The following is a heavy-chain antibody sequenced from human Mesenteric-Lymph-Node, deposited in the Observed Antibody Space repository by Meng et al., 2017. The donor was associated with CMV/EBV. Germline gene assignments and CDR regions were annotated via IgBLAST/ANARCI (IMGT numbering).Heavy chain of an antibody. D-gene: IGHD3-22*01. J-gene: IGHJ4*02. V-gene: IGHV1-46*01. CDR2: INPSGGST. CDR1: GYTFTSYY. Sequence: ASVKVSCKASGYTFTSYYMHWVRQAPGQGLEWMGIINPSGGSTSYAQKFQGRVTMTRDTSTSTVYMELSSLRSADTAVYYCARGGLKCSSGYYQYYFDYWGQGTLVTVSS. CDR3: ARGGLKCSSGYYQYYFDY.